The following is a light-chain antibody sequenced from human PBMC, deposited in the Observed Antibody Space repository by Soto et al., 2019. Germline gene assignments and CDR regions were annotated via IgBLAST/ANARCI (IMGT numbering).Light chain of an antibody. J-gene: IGKJ4*01. CDR3: QQSYSTPLT. Sequence: DIVMTQSPASLAVSLGERATIHYKYSQSILHSSKNEDFLAWYQQRPGQPPKLLIYWASTRESGVPDRFSGSGSGTDFTLTVSSLQAEDVAVYYCQQSYSTPLTFGGGTKVEL. V-gene: IGKV4-1*01. CDR1: QSILHSSKNEDF. CDR2: WAS.